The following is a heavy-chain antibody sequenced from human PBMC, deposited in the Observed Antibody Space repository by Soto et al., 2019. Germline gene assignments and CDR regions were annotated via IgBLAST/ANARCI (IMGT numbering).Heavy chain of an antibody. Sequence: GGSLRLSCAVSGFNVMRYWMSWVRQAPGKGLEWVASIKEDGSEIYYLHSVRGRFSISRDSAGNALHLTMNYLSAEDAGVYFCARDIGFDYVNWGQGTLVTVSS. V-gene: IGHV3-7*01. D-gene: IGHD3-16*01. CDR2: IKEDGSEI. CDR1: GFNVMRYW. CDR3: ARDIGFDYVN. J-gene: IGHJ4*02.